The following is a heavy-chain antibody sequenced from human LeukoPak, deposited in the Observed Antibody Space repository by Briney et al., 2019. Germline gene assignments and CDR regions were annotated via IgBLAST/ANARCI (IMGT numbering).Heavy chain of an antibody. CDR1: GFTFSTFA. J-gene: IGHJ4*02. Sequence: GGSLRLSCVASGFTFSTFAMIWGRQPPGKGLEWGSSIFPSGGEIHYADSVRGRFTISRDNSKSTLSLQMNSLRVEDTAIYYCATYRQVLLPFESWGQGTLVTVSS. CDR2: IFPSGGEI. V-gene: IGHV3-23*01. D-gene: IGHD2-8*02. CDR3: ATYRQVLLPFES.